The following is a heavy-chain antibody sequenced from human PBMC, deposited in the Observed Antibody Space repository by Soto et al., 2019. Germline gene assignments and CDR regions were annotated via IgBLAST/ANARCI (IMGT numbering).Heavy chain of an antibody. V-gene: IGHV1-3*01. Sequence: ASVKVSCKASGYTFTSYAMHWVRQAPGQRLEWMGWINAGNGNTKYSQKFQGRVTITRDTSASTAYMELSSLRSEDTAVYYCARVYCSGGRRYSVPDYFDYWGQGTLVTVYS. CDR3: ARVYCSGGRRYSVPDYFDY. J-gene: IGHJ4*02. CDR1: GYTFTSYA. D-gene: IGHD2-15*01. CDR2: INAGNGNT.